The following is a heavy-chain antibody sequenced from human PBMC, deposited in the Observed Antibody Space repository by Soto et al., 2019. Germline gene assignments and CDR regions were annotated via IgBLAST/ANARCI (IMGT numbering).Heavy chain of an antibody. CDR2: ISYDGDNK. CDR3: AMSWWQLSTYYYGMDT. V-gene: IGHV3-30-3*01. Sequence: QAQLVESGGGVVQPGRSLTLSCAASGFTFRNYAMHWVRQAPGKGLEWVATISYDGDNKYYTDSVKGPFTISRDYSKNTLYLQMNSLRPEDTAVCYWAMSWWQLSTYYYGMDTCGEGTTVTVSS. CDR1: GFTFRNYA. J-gene: IGHJ6*04. D-gene: IGHD2-8*02.